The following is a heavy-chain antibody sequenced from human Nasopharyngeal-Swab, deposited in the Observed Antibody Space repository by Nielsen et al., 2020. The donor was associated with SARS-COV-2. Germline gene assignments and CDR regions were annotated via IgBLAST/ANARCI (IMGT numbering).Heavy chain of an antibody. Sequence: GGSLRLSCAASGFTFSSYAMHWVRQAPGKGLEWVAVISYDGSNKYYADSVKGRFTISRDNSKNTLYLQMNSLRAEDTAVYYCAKGRSYSEEGYFDYWGQGTLVTVSS. V-gene: IGHV3-30-3*01. CDR3: AKGRSYSEEGYFDY. CDR1: GFTFSSYA. CDR2: ISYDGSNK. J-gene: IGHJ4*02. D-gene: IGHD6-13*01.